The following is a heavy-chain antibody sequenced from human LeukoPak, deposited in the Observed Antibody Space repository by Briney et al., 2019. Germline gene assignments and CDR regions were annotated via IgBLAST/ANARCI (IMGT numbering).Heavy chain of an antibody. Sequence: ASVKVSCKVSGYTLTSYYVHWVRQAPGQGLEWMGIINPRGGATNYAQKFQGRVTMTRDTATSTVYMELSSLRSEDTAVYYCATCSGRSCFTFGFFDYWGQGTLVTVSS. J-gene: IGHJ4*02. D-gene: IGHD2-15*01. V-gene: IGHV1-46*01. CDR2: INPRGGAT. CDR1: GYTLTSYY. CDR3: ATCSGRSCFTFGFFDY.